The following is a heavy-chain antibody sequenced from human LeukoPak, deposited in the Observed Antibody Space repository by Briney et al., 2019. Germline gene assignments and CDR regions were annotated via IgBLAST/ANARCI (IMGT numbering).Heavy chain of an antibody. J-gene: IGHJ6*02. V-gene: IGHV3-9*01. CDR1: GFTFDDYA. CDR2: ISWNSNNI. D-gene: IGHD6-19*01. Sequence: GRSLRLSCAASGFTFDDYAMFWVRQAPGMGLGWVSGISWNSNNIGYAASVKGRFTISRDNAKNSLYLQMNSLRAEDTAFYYCARGNRDSSGFYYYYGMDVWGQGTTVTVSS. CDR3: ARGNRDSSGFYYYYGMDV.